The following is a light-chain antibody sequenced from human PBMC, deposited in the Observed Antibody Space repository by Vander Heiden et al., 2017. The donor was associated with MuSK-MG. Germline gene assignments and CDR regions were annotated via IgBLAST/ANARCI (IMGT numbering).Light chain of an antibody. V-gene: IGLV1-44*01. CDR3: ATWDDTLNGRV. CDR1: SSNIGRNP. Sequence: QSVLTPPPSASGAPGQRVPISCSGSSSNIGRNPVHWSPPLPGPAPDRRHEGNTQRPSGVPDRFSGSKSGPSASLAIRGLQSEDESDYYCATWDDTLNGRVFGGGTKLTVL. J-gene: IGLJ3*02. CDR2: GNT.